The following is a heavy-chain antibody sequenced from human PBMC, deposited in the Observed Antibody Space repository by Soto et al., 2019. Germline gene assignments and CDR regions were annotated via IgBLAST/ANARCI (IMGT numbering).Heavy chain of an antibody. Sequence: PGESLKISCKGSGYSFTSYWIGWVRQMPGKGLEWMGIIYPGDSDTRYSPSFQGQVTISADKSISTAYLQWSSLKASDTAMYYCARVMRIAALYYYYGMAVWGQGTSVTVSS. CDR2: IYPGDSDT. CDR1: GYSFTSYW. V-gene: IGHV5-51*01. J-gene: IGHJ6*02. D-gene: IGHD6-6*01. CDR3: ARVMRIAALYYYYGMAV.